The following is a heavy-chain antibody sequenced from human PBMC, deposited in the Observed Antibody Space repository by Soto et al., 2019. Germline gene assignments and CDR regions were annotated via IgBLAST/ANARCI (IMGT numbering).Heavy chain of an antibody. CDR2: IKQDGSEK. V-gene: IGHV3-7*01. D-gene: IGHD2-15*01. J-gene: IGHJ4*02. Sequence: GGSLRLSCAASGFTFSSYWMSWVRQAPGKGLEWVANIKQDGSEKYYVDSGKGRFTISRDNAKNSLFLQMNSLRAEDTAVYYCARDGGTGYCSGGSCYYIPQYFDYWGQGTLVTVSS. CDR3: ARDGGTGYCSGGSCYYIPQYFDY. CDR1: GFTFSSYW.